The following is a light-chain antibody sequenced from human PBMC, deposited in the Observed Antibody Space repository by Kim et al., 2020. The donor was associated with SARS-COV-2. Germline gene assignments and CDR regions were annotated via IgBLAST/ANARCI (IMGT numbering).Light chain of an antibody. Sequence: EIVLTQTPATLSLSPGERATLSCRASQSVTRYLAWYQHKPGQAPRLLIYDASNRATGIPARFSGSGSGTDFTLTISSLEPEDFAVYYCQQRANWPLTFGGGTTVDIK. CDR2: DAS. J-gene: IGKJ4*01. V-gene: IGKV3-11*01. CDR3: QQRANWPLT. CDR1: QSVTRY.